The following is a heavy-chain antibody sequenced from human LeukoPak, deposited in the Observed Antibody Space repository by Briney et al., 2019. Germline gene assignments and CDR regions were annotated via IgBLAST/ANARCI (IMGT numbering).Heavy chain of an antibody. V-gene: IGHV4-39*01. CDR1: GFTFSSYW. CDR2: IYDSGTT. D-gene: IGHD5-12*01. CDR3: ATHRRSGSGGSENAFEI. Sequence: GSLRLSCAASGFTFSSYWMHWIRQAPGKGLEWIGNIYDSGTTHYNPSLKSRVTISGDTSKNQFSLKLNSVTAADTAIYYCATHRRSGSGGSENAFEIWGQGTMVTVSS. J-gene: IGHJ3*02.